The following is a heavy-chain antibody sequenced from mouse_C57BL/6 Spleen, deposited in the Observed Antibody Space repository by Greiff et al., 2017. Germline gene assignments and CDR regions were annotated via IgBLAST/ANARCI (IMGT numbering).Heavy chain of an antibody. CDR1: GYTFTSYW. V-gene: IGHV1-69*01. Sequence: VKLMESGAELVMPGASVKLSCKASGYTFTSYWMHWVKQRPGQGLEWIGEIDPSDSYTNYNQKFKGKSTLTVDKSSSTAYMQLSSLTSEDSAVYYCARSGVVEDYFDYWGQGTTLTVSS. CDR3: ARSGVVEDYFDY. D-gene: IGHD1-1*01. J-gene: IGHJ2*01. CDR2: IDPSDSYT.